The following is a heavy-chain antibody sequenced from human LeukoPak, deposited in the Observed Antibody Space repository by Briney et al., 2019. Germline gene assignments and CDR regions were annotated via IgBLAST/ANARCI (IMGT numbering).Heavy chain of an antibody. CDR1: GFTFSSYS. Sequence: GGSLRLSCAASGFTFSSYSMNWVRQAPGKGLEWVSSISSSSSYIYYADSVKGRFTISRDNAKNSLYLQMNSLRAEDTAVYYCARDPCSGGSCTYYFDYWGQGTLVTVSS. J-gene: IGHJ4*02. CDR3: ARDPCSGGSCTYYFDY. V-gene: IGHV3-21*01. D-gene: IGHD2-15*01. CDR2: ISSSSSYI.